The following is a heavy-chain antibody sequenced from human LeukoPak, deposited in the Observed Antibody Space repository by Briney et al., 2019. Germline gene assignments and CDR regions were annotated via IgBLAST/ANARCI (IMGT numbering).Heavy chain of an antibody. J-gene: IGHJ6*02. Sequence: GGSLRLSCAASGFTFSSYGMHWVRQAPGKGLEWVAVIWYDGSNKYYADSVKGRFTISRDNSKNTLYLQMNSLRAEDTAVYYCARGLYHYYYGMDVWGQGTTVTVSS. CDR2: IWYDGSNK. CDR3: ARGLYHYYYGMDV. CDR1: GFTFSSYG. V-gene: IGHV3-33*01.